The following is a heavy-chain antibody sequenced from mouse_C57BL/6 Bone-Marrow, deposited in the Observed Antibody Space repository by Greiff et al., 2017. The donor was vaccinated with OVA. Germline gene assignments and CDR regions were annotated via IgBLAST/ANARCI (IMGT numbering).Heavy chain of an antibody. CDR2: IDPSDSET. V-gene: IGHV1-52*01. D-gene: IGHD2-5*01. Sequence: QVHVKQSGAELVRPGSSVKLSCKASGYTFTSYWMHWVKQRPIQGLEWIGNIDPSDSETHYNQKFKDKATLTVDKSSSTAYMQLSSLTSEDSAVYYCARDSNPWYFDVWGTGTTVTVSS. J-gene: IGHJ1*03. CDR3: ARDSNPWYFDV. CDR1: GYTFTSYW.